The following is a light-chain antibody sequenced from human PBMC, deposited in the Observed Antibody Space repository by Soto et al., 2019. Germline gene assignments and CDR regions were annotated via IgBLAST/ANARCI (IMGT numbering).Light chain of an antibody. V-gene: IGKV1-39*01. CDR2: AAS. CDR3: QQSYSTPIT. J-gene: IGKJ5*01. CDR1: QSISSY. Sequence: DIQMTPSPASLSESVGERATINCRASQSISSYLNWYQQKPGKAPKLLIYAASSLQSGVPARFSGSGSGTDFTLTISSLQPEDFVTYYCQQSYSTPITFGQGTRLE.